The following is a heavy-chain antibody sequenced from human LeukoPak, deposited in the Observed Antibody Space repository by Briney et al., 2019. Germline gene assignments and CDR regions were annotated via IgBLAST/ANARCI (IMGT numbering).Heavy chain of an antibody. CDR1: GGSVSSGTYY. CDR3: ASVFKGSGNYFDY. J-gene: IGHJ4*02. D-gene: IGHD3-10*01. Sequence: SETLSLTCSVSGGSVSSGTYYWSWIRQPPGKGLEWIGYIYYSGSTNYNPSLKSRVTISVDTSRNQFSLKLNSLTAADTAVYYCASVFKGSGNYFDYWGQGGLVTVSS. V-gene: IGHV4-61*01. CDR2: IYYSGST.